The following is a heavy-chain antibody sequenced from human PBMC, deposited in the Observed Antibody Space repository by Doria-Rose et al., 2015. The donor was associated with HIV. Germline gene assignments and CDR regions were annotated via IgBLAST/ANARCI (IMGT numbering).Heavy chain of an antibody. V-gene: IGHV2-26*01. D-gene: IGHD6-13*01. CDR2: IFSDDER. Sequence: SGPVLVKPTETLTLTCTVSGVSLSSPGMGVSWIRQPPGKALEWLANIFSDDERSYKASLKSRLTISRDTSKSQVVLTMTDMDVVDTATYYCARIKSSRWYHKYYFDFWGQGTLVIVSA. CDR1: GVSLSSPGMG. J-gene: IGHJ4*02. CDR3: ARIKSSRWYHKYYFDF.